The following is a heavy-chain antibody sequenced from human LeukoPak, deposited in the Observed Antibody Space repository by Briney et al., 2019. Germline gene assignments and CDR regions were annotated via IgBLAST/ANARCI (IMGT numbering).Heavy chain of an antibody. D-gene: IGHD6-19*01. CDR3: ARGYSSGWFQYYYYYMDV. J-gene: IGHJ6*03. V-gene: IGHV3-30*04. CDR1: GFTFSSYV. Sequence: GRSLRLSCAASGFTFSSYVMHWVRQAPGKGLEWVAIISYDGSNEYYADSVKGRFTISRDNAKNSLYLQMNSLRAEDTAVYYCARGYSSGWFQYYYYYMDVWGKGTTVTVSS. CDR2: ISYDGSNE.